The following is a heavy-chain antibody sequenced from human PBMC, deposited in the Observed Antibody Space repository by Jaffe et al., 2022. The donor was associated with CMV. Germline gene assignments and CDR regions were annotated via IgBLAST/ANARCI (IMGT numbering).Heavy chain of an antibody. CDR2: IYPGDSDT. D-gene: IGHD3-22*01. J-gene: IGHJ2*01. CDR3: ARRGESGYYLLLDWYFDL. V-gene: IGHV5-51*01. Sequence: EVQLVQSGAEVKKPGESLKISCKGSGYSFTSYWIGWVRQMPGKGLEWMGIIYPGDSDTRYSPSFQGQVTISADKSISTAYLQWSSLKASDTAMYYCARRGESGYYLLLDWYFDLWGRGTLVTVSS. CDR1: GYSFTSYW.